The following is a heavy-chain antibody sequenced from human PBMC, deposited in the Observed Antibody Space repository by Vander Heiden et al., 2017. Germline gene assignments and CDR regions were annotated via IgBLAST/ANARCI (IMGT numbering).Heavy chain of an antibody. CDR3: ARHSYSSGWHNYFDY. J-gene: IGHJ4*02. CDR1: RDSISTYY. Sequence: QVQLQESGPRLVKPSETLSLTCSVSRDSISTYYWSWLRQSPGKGLEWIGYNYYSGSPYYNPSLKSRVIIFIDTSKNQFSLKLSSVTAVDTAVYYCARHSYSSGWHNYFDYWGRGTLVTVSS. CDR2: NYYSGSP. D-gene: IGHD6-19*01. V-gene: IGHV4-59*08.